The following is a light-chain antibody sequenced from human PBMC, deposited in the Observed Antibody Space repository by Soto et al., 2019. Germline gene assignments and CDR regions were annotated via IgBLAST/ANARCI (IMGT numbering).Light chain of an antibody. CDR2: QDT. V-gene: IGLV3-1*01. Sequence: SYELTQPPSVSVTPGLTATITCSGDRLGDKYSCWYQKKPGQSPVVIIYQDTKRPSGIPERFSGSNSGNTATLTISGAQAMDEADYYCQAWDNIVVFGGGTNMTVL. CDR1: RLGDKY. CDR3: QAWDNIVV. J-gene: IGLJ2*01.